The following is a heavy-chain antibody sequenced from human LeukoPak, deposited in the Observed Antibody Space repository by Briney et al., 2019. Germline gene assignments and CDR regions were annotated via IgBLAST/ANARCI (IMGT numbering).Heavy chain of an antibody. CDR1: GFTFDDYA. V-gene: IGHV3-9*03. Sequence: GRSLRLSCAASGFTFDDYAMHWVRQAPGKGLEWVSGISWNSGSIGYADSVKGRFTISRDNAKNSLYLQMNSLRAEDMALYYCAQDIGRGTAMVAPFDYWGQGTLVTVSS. CDR2: ISWNSGSI. J-gene: IGHJ4*02. D-gene: IGHD5-18*01. CDR3: AQDIGRGTAMVAPFDY.